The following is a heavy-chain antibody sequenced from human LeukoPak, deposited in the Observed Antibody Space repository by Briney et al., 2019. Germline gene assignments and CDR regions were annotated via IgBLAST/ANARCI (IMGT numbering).Heavy chain of an antibody. CDR3: VKDTSGYFDL. Sequence: VGSLRLSCSASGFTFSSYAMHWVRQAPGEGLEYVSAISSNGGSTYYADSVKGRFTISRDNSKNTLYLQMSSLRAEGTAVYYCVKDTSGYFDLWGRGTLVTVSS. CDR2: ISSNGGST. D-gene: IGHD1-26*01. J-gene: IGHJ2*01. V-gene: IGHV3-64D*06. CDR1: GFTFSSYA.